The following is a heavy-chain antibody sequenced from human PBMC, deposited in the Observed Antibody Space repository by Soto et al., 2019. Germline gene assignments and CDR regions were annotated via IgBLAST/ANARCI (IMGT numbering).Heavy chain of an antibody. CDR3: ARAGGAHPRDRRPYYFDY. CDR2: MHYTGCT. V-gene: IGHV4-59*02. Sequence: SETLSLTCSFSGDSVTSHYLTWIRQSPEKGLEWIGYMHYTGCTNYNPSLKSRLTISVDTSKNQFSLQLSSVTAADTAVYYCARAGGAHPRDRRPYYFDYWGQGTLVTVSS. D-gene: IGHD3-16*01. J-gene: IGHJ4*02. CDR1: GDSVTSHY.